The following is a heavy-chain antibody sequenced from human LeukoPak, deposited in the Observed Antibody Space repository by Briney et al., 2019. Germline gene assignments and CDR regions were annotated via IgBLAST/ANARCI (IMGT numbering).Heavy chain of an antibody. J-gene: IGHJ4*02. V-gene: IGHV4-39*07. CDR1: GGSISSSSYY. D-gene: IGHD1-7*01. Sequence: PSETLSLTCTVSGGSISSSSYYWGWIRQPPGKGLEWIGSIYYSGSTYYNPSLKSRVTISVDTSKNQFSLKLSSVTAADTAVYYCARDEGITGTTYYWGQGTLVTVSS. CDR2: IYYSGST. CDR3: ARDEGITGTTYY.